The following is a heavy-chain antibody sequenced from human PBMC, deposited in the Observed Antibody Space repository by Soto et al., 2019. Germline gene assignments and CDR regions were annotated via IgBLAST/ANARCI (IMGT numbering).Heavy chain of an antibody. CDR1: GYTFTSYY. CDR2: INPSGGST. J-gene: IGHJ6*02. D-gene: IGHD2-2*01. V-gene: IGHV1-46*01. CDR3: ARDHIVVVPAASTEKYYYYGMDV. Sequence: ASVKVSCKASGYTFTSYYMHWVRQAPGQGLEWMGIINPSGGSTSYAQKFQGRVTMTRDTSTSTVYMELSSLRSEDTTVYYCARDHIVVVPAASTEKYYYYGMDVWGQGTTVTVSS.